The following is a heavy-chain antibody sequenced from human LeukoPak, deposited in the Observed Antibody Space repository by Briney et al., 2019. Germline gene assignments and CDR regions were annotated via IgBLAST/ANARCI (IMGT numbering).Heavy chain of an antibody. CDR1: GYTLTSHG. D-gene: IGHD3-10*01. Sequence: ASVKVSCKASGYTLTSHGISWVRQAPGQGLEWMGRISFYDGNTNYAQKLQGRMTMTTDTSTSTAYMELRSLRSDDTAVYYCARDQSPRGIDYWGQGTLVTVSS. J-gene: IGHJ4*02. V-gene: IGHV1-18*01. CDR3: ARDQSPRGIDY. CDR2: ISFYDGNT.